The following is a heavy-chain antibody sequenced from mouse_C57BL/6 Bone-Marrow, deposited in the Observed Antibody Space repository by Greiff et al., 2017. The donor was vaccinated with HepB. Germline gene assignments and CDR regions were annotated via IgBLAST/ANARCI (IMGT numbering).Heavy chain of an antibody. J-gene: IGHJ3*01. CDR2: IDPETGGT. V-gene: IGHV1-15*01. CDR3: SRNPPLYYDYAWFAY. D-gene: IGHD2-4*01. Sequence: VQLQESGAELVRPGASVTLSCKASGYTFTDYEMHWVKQTPVHGLEWIGAIDPETGGTAYNQKFKGKAILTADKSSSTAYMELRSLTSEDSAVYYCSRNPPLYYDYAWFAYWGQGTLVTVSA. CDR1: GYTFTDYE.